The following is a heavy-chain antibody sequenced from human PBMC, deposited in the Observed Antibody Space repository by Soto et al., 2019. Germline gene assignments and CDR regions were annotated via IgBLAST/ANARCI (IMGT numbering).Heavy chain of an antibody. Sequence: SVKVSCKASGYTFSSQGISWVRQAPGQGLEWLGGIIPIFGTANYAQKFQGRVTITADESTSTAYMELSSLRSEDTAVYYCARGYRNAFDIWGQGTMVTVSS. CDR2: IIPIFGTA. J-gene: IGHJ3*02. D-gene: IGHD3-22*01. CDR1: GYTFSSQG. V-gene: IGHV1-69*13. CDR3: ARGYRNAFDI.